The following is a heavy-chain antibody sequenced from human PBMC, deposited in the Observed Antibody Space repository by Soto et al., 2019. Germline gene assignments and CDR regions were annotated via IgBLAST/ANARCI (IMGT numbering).Heavy chain of an antibody. V-gene: IGHV1-3*01. CDR1: GYTFTSYA. CDR2: INAGNGNT. J-gene: IGHJ6*02. Sequence: GASVKVSCKASGYTFTSYAMHRVRQAPGQRLEWMGWINAGNGNTKYSQKFQGRVTITRDTSASTAYMELSSLRSEDTAVYYCASSRITMVPYGMDVWGQGTTVTVSS. D-gene: IGHD3-10*01. CDR3: ASSRITMVPYGMDV.